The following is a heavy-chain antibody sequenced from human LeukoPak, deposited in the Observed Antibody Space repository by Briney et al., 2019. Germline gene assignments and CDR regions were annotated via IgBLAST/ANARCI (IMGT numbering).Heavy chain of an antibody. CDR1: GGSINSGSYY. D-gene: IGHD6-13*01. J-gene: IGHJ3*01. CDR3: ARGMQLLVRDAFDV. Sequence: SETLSLTCTVSGGSINSGSYYWSWIRQPAGKGLEWIGRIDTSGSTNYNPSLKSRVTISVDTSKNHFSLKLTSVTAADTAMYYCARGMQLLVRDAFDVWGLGTMVTVSS. CDR2: IDTSGST. V-gene: IGHV4-61*02.